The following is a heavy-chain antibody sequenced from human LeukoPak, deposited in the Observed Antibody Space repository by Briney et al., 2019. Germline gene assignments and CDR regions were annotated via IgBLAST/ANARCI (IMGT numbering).Heavy chain of an antibody. D-gene: IGHD5-12*01. V-gene: IGHV3-23*01. CDR3: ARSSGYTGYDDNWFDP. J-gene: IGHJ5*02. Sequence: GRSLRLSCAASGFTFSSYAMHWVRQAPGKGLEWVSVISGSGDYTYYADSVKGRFTVSRDNSKNTLYLQMNSLRAEDTALYYCARSSGYTGYDDNWFDPWGQGTLVIVSS. CDR2: ISGSGDYT. CDR1: GFTFSSYA.